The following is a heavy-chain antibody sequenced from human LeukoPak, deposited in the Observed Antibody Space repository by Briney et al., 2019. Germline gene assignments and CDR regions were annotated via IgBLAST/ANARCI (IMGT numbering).Heavy chain of an antibody. Sequence: SETLSLTCTVSGGSISSYYWSWIRQPPGKGLEWIGYIYYSESTNYNPSLKSRVTISVDTSKNQFSLKLSSVTAADTAVYYCARAGGPRDYFDYWGQGTLVTVSS. CDR1: GGSISSYY. CDR3: ARAGGPRDYFDY. D-gene: IGHD2-8*02. CDR2: IYYSEST. V-gene: IGHV4-59*01. J-gene: IGHJ4*02.